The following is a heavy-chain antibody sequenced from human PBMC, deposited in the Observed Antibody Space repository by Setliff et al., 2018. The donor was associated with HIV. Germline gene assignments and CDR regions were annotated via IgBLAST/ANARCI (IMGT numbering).Heavy chain of an antibody. CDR3: AAGYYYDSSGYYQVFDY. CDR1: GSTFTSAA. CDR2: IVVGSGNT. J-gene: IGHJ4*02. Sequence: SVKVSCKASGSTFTSAAMQCVRQARGQRLEWIGWIVVGSGNTNYAQKFQERVTITRDMSTSTAYMELSSLRSEDTAVYYCAAGYYYDSSGYYQVFDYWGQGTLGTVSS. V-gene: IGHV1-58*02. D-gene: IGHD3-22*01.